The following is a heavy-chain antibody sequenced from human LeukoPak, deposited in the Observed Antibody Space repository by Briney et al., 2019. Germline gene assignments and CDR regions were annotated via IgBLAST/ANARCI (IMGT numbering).Heavy chain of an antibody. J-gene: IGHJ4*02. CDR3: ATDPRPSSS. Sequence: GGSLRLSCAASGFTFSTYSMIWVRQAPGKGLEWISYITSTSGTIYYADSVKGRFTISRDNAKNSLFPQMNSLRDEDTAVYYCATDPRPSSSWGQGTLVTVSS. CDR1: GFTFSTYS. CDR2: ITSTSGTI. D-gene: IGHD6-13*01. V-gene: IGHV3-48*02.